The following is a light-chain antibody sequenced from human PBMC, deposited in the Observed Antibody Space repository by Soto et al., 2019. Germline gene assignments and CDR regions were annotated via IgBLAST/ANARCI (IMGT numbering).Light chain of an antibody. CDR3: QHYQSGHPIT. J-gene: IGKJ5*01. CDR1: QSVGTR. V-gene: IGKV3-20*01. Sequence: EILLTHSPDTLSLSPWEIATHSCRAAQSVGTRLAWYQHKTGQAPRLLISGASSRATGIPDRFTGSGSETSFTLTISRLEPEDFALYYCQHYQSGHPITFGQGTRLEIK. CDR2: GAS.